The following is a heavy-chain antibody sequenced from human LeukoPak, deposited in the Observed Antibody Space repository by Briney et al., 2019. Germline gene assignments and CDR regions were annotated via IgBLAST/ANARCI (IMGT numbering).Heavy chain of an antibody. CDR3: ASRSPYYDFWSGYNWFDP. V-gene: IGHV4-39*01. Sequence: SETLSLTCTVSGGSISSSSYYWGWIRQPPGTGLEWIGSIYYSGSTYYNPSLKSRVTISVDTSKNQFSLKLSSVTAADTAVYYCASRSPYYDFWSGYNWFDPWGQGTLVTVSS. CDR2: IYYSGST. D-gene: IGHD3-3*01. CDR1: GGSISSSSYY. J-gene: IGHJ5*02.